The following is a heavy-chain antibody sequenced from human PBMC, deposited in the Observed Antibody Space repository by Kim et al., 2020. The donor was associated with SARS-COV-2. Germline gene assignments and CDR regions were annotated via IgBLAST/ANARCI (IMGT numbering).Heavy chain of an antibody. D-gene: IGHD2-2*01. CDR3: AKDMRACTSAACYMD. V-gene: IGHV3-9*01. J-gene: IGHJ6*03. CDR2: ISWNSGSM. Sequence: GGSLRLSCAASGFTFGEYGMHWVRQGPGKGLEWVSGISWNSGSMYYADSVRGRFTISRDNAKNSLYLRMNSLRIEDTALYYCAKDMRACTSAACYMD. CDR1: GFTFGEYG.